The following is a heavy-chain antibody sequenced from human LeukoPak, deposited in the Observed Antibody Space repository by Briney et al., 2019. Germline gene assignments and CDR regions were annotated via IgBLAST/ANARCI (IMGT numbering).Heavy chain of an antibody. Sequence: SETLSLTCAVYGGSLSGYYWSWIRQPPGKGLEWIGEINHRGSTNYNPSLKSRVTISVDASKNQFSLKLSSVTAADTAVYYCATMGIAAAGQVAGLDYWGQGTLVTVSS. CDR1: GGSLSGYY. CDR3: ATMGIAAAGQVAGLDY. CDR2: INHRGST. V-gene: IGHV4-34*01. J-gene: IGHJ4*02. D-gene: IGHD6-13*01.